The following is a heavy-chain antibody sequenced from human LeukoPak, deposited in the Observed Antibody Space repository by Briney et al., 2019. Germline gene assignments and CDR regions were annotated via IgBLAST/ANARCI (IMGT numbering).Heavy chain of an antibody. CDR1: GFTFSSYG. CDR2: ISGSGGST. D-gene: IGHD3-22*01. J-gene: IGHJ1*01. V-gene: IGHV3-23*01. Sequence: GGSLRLSCAASGFTFSSYGMSWVRQAPGKGLEWVSAISGSGGSTYYADSVKGRFTISRDNSKNTLYLQMNSLRAEDTAVYYCAKDVNYYDSSGYSIFQHWGQGTLFTVSS. CDR3: AKDVNYYDSSGYSIFQH.